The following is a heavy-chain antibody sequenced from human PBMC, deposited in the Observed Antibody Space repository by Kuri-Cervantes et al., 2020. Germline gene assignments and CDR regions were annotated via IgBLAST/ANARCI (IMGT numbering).Heavy chain of an antibody. CDR2: IYYSGST. Sequence: SCTVSGGSISSGGYYWSWIRQHPGKGLEWVGYIYYSGSTYYNPSLKSRVTISVDTSKNQFSLKLSSVTAADTAVYYCARDYITRVRAYYGMDVWGQGTTVTVSS. D-gene: IGHD3-10*01. V-gene: IGHV4-31*02. J-gene: IGHJ6*02. CDR1: GGSISSGGYY. CDR3: ARDYITRVRAYYGMDV.